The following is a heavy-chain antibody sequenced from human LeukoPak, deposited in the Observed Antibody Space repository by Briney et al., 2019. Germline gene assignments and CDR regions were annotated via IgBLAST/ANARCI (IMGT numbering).Heavy chain of an antibody. D-gene: IGHD2-2*01. CDR3: AKDVRCSSTSCLFDY. CDR2: ISGSGGST. J-gene: IGHJ4*02. Sequence: PGGSLRLSCAASGFTFSSYAMSWVRQAPGKGLEWVSAISGSGGSTYYADSVKGRLTISRDNSKNALYLQMNSLRAEDTAVYYCAKDVRCSSTSCLFDYWGQGTLVTVSS. V-gene: IGHV3-23*01. CDR1: GFTFSSYA.